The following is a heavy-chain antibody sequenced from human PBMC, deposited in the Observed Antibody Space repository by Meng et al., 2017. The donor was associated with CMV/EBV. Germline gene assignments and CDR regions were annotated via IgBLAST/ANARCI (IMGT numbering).Heavy chain of an antibody. CDR2: INSDGSST. D-gene: IGHD4-17*01. V-gene: IGHV3-74*01. Sequence: LSLTCAASGFTFSSHWMHWVRQAPGKGLVWVSRINSDGSSTSYADSVKGRFTISRDNAKNTLYLQMNSLRAEDTAVYYCARGSRYGDRLTSMYDAFDIWGQGTMVTVSS. CDR1: GFTFSSHW. CDR3: ARGSRYGDRLTSMYDAFDI. J-gene: IGHJ3*02.